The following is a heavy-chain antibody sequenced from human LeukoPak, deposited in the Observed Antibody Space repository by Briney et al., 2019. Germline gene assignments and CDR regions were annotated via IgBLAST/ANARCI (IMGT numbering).Heavy chain of an antibody. D-gene: IGHD2-2*02. V-gene: IGHV3-7*03. CDR3: ASAKGYCSSTSCYRAYWYFDL. CDR2: IKQDGSEK. Sequence: GGSLRLSCAASGFTFSSYWMSWVRQAPGKGLEWVANIKQDGSEKYYVDSVKGRFTISRDNAKNSLYLQMNSLRAEDTAVYHCASAKGYCSSTSCYRAYWYFDLWGRGTLVTVSS. J-gene: IGHJ2*01. CDR1: GFTFSSYW.